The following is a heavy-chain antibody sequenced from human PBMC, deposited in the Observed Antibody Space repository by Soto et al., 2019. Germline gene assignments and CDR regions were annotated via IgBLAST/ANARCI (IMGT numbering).Heavy chain of an antibody. CDR1: GASIASGGYC. CDR2: VYQNGNA. J-gene: IGHJ2*01. CDR3: ARGGADWILRNFDV. Sequence: LQLQESGSGLVKPSQTLSLTCTVSGASIASGGYCWSWIRQPPGKALESIGYVYQNGNAYLNPPLKCRVTMSVDKSKTQFSLKLSSVTAAHTAVYFCARGGADWILRNFDVWGRGTLVSFSS. V-gene: IGHV4-30-2*01. D-gene: IGHD3-9*01.